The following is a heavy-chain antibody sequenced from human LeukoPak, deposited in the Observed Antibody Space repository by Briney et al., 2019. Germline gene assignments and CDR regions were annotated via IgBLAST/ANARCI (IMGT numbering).Heavy chain of an antibody. CDR2: INHSGRT. D-gene: IGHD5-12*01. CDR3: ARGDIVATQSFRDFDY. V-gene: IGHV4-39*07. Sequence: MSSETLSLTCTVSSGSISSSSYYWGWIRQPPGKGLEWIGIINHSGRTYYKPSLKSRVTISVDTSKNQFSLKLSSVTAAATAVYYCARGDIVATQSFRDFDYWGQGTLVTVSS. CDR1: SGSISSSSYY. J-gene: IGHJ4*02.